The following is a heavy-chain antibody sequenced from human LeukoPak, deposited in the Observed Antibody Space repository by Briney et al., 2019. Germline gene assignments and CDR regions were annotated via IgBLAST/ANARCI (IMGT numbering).Heavy chain of an antibody. Sequence: EASVTVSCTASGYTFTIYAMHWVRQAPGQRLEWMGLINAGNGNTKYSQKFQGRVTITRDTSASTAYKELGSLRSEDTAVYYCARSLLLCLGDPTPALDYWGQGTRVTVPS. CDR3: ARSLLLCLGDPTPALDY. D-gene: IGHD2-2*01. V-gene: IGHV1-3*01. CDR1: GYTFTIYA. J-gene: IGHJ4*02. CDR2: INAGNGNT.